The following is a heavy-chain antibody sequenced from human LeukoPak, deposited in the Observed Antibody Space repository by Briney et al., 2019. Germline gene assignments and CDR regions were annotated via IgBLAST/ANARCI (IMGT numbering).Heavy chain of an antibody. CDR2: IRYDGSNK. D-gene: IGHD3-9*01. CDR1: GFTFSSYG. CDR3: ARAPYYDILTGYFDY. V-gene: IGHV3-30*02. J-gene: IGHJ4*02. Sequence: GGSLRLSCAASGFTFSSYGMHWVRQAPGKGLEWVAFIRYDGSNKYYADSVKGRFTISRDNSKNTLYLQMNSLRAEDTAVYYCARAPYYDILTGYFDYWGQGTLATVS.